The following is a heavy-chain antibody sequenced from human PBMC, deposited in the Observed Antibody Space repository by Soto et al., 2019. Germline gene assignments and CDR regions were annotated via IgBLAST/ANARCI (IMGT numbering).Heavy chain of an antibody. D-gene: IGHD6-19*01. CDR1: GFTFSDYA. CDR3: AKGGRQWLVTSDFNY. CDR2: VSHDGRNT. V-gene: IGHV3-30*18. J-gene: IGHJ4*02. Sequence: VQLVESGGGVVQPGRSLRLSCAASGFTFSDYAMQWVRQAPGKGLEWVAVVSHDGRNTHYADSVKGRFTISRDSSKNTVSLEMNSLRPEDTAVYYCAKGGRQWLVTSDFNYWGQGALVTVSS.